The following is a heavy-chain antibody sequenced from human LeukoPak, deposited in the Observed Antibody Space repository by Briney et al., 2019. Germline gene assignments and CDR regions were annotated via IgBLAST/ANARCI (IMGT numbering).Heavy chain of an antibody. CDR3: AREADCSGGGCYRGAFDI. J-gene: IGHJ3*02. D-gene: IGHD2-15*01. V-gene: IGHV3-33*01. Sequence: GGPLRLSCAASGFTFSTYAMHWVRQAPGKGLEWVAVIWYDGSNKYYGDSEKGRLTISRDNSKNTLFLQMNSLRAEDTAVYYCAREADCSGGGCYRGAFDIWGQGTMVAVSS. CDR2: IWYDGSNK. CDR1: GFTFSTYA.